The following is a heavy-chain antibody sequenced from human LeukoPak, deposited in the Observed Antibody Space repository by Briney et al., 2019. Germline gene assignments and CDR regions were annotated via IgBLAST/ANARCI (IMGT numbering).Heavy chain of an antibody. CDR2: ISSNGGST. V-gene: IGHV3-64D*09. J-gene: IGHJ4*02. CDR3: LKVPNYSSGY. Sequence: PGGSLRLSCSASGFTFSTYAMHWVRQAPGKGLESVSTISSNGGSTCYADSVKGRFTISRDNSMNTLYLQMSSLTAEDTAVYYCLKVPNYSSGYWGQGTLVTVSS. CDR1: GFTFSTYA. D-gene: IGHD6-25*01.